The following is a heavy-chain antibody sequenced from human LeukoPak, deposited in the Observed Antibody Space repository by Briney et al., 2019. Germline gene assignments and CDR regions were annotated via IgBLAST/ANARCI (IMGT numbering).Heavy chain of an antibody. CDR3: ARDRGYQLLREDYFDY. J-gene: IGHJ4*02. D-gene: IGHD2-2*01. CDR2: ISSSGSTI. Sequence: PGGTLRLSCAASGFTFRSYGMSWVRQAPGKGLEWVSYISSSGSTIYYADSVKGRFTISRDNAKNSLYLQMNSLRAEDTAVYYCARDRGYQLLREDYFDYWGQGTLVTVSS. CDR1: GFTFRSYG. V-gene: IGHV3-48*04.